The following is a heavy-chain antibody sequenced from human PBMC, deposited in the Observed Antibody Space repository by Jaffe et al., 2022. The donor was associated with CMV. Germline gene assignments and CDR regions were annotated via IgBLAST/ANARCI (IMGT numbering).Heavy chain of an antibody. Sequence: QVQLVQSGAEVKKPGASVKVSCKASGYTFTGYYMHWVRQAPGQGLEWMGWINPNSGGTNYAQKFQGRVTMTRDTSISTAYMELSRLRSDDTAVYYCARGPVEMATITEGPPIYWGQGTLVTVSS. CDR3: ARGPVEMATITEGPPIY. D-gene: IGHD5-12*01. CDR2: INPNSGGT. CDR1: GYTFTGYY. J-gene: IGHJ4*02. V-gene: IGHV1-2*02.